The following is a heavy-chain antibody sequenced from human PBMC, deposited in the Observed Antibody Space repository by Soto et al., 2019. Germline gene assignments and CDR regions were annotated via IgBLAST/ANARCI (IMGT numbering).Heavy chain of an antibody. D-gene: IGHD4-17*01. J-gene: IGHJ4*02. V-gene: IGHV4-59*08. CDR2: IHYSGST. CDR1: GDSISSYY. CDR3: ARHETPHGDYDY. Sequence: SETLSLTCTVSGDSISSYYWSWIRQPPGKGLEWIGYIHYSGSTNYNPSLKSRVTISVDTSKNQFSLRLSSVTAADTAVYYCARHETPHGDYDYWGQGTLVTVSS.